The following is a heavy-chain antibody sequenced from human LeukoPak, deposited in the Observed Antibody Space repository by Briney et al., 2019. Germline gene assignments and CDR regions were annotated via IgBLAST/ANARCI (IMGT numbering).Heavy chain of an antibody. Sequence: GGSLRLSCAASGLNLGNYAMSWFRQAPGKGLEWVSAISGNGFNTYYAASVKGRFTISGESSGNTLSLQMHNLRAEDTAVYYCAKGVRLWFAFYFNYWGQGTLVTVSS. J-gene: IGHJ4*02. CDR2: ISGNGFNT. CDR3: AKGVRLWFAFYFNY. CDR1: GLNLGNYA. D-gene: IGHD3-10*01. V-gene: IGHV3-23*01.